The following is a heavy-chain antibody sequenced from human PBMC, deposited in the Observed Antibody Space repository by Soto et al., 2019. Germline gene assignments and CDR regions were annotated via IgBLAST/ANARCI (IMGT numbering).Heavy chain of an antibody. CDR3: ARAAVIYLGFVSGVSGPGDNGFDP. CDR1: GYTFTSYA. Sequence: QVQLVQSGAEVKKPGASVKVSCKASGYTFTSYAMHWVRQAPGQRLEWMGWINAGNGNTKYSQKFQGRVTITRDTSGSQANRGLGSLGSEDRAGYSCARAAVIYLGFVSGVSGPGDNGFDPGGQGPL. J-gene: IGHJ5*02. D-gene: IGHD2-15*01. V-gene: IGHV1-3*01. CDR2: INAGNGNT.